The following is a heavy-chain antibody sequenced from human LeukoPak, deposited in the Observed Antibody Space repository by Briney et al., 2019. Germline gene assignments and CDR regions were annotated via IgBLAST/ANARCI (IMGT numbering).Heavy chain of an antibody. V-gene: IGHV4-59*12. Sequence: SETLSLTCTVSGGSISSYYWSWIRQPPGKGLEWIGSIYYTGSTYYNPSLKSRVTISVDTSKNQFSLNLSSVTAADTAVYYCARRSANYATLDYWGQGTLVTVSS. D-gene: IGHD4/OR15-4a*01. CDR1: GGSISSYY. CDR2: IYYTGST. J-gene: IGHJ4*02. CDR3: ARRSANYATLDY.